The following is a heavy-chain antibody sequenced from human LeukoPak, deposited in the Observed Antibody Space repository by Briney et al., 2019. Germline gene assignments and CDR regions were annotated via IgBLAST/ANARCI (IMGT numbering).Heavy chain of an antibody. D-gene: IGHD2-15*01. CDR2: ISYSGNT. CDR3: ARHCCSGPAKRVFDI. V-gene: IGHV4-34*01. J-gene: IGHJ3*02. CDR1: GGSFSDHH. Sequence: SETLSLTCAVYGGSFSDHHWCWVRQPPGEGLEWIGTISYSGNTDYNPSLRSRVTISVDTSNNQFSLRLGSVTAADTAVYHCARHCCSGPAKRVFDIWGQGTMVTVSS.